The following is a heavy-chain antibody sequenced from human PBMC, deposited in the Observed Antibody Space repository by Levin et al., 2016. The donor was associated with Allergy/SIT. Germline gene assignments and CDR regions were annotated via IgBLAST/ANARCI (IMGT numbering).Heavy chain of an antibody. V-gene: IGHV3-13*04. J-gene: IGHJ3*02. CDR1: GFTFSNYD. Sequence: GGPLRLSCAASGFTFSNYDMHWVRQPTGKGLEWVSAINPAGDTYHSGSVKGRFAISRENAKNSLYLQMNSLRAEDTAVYYCARQSITMIVVSSFDIWGQGTMVTVSS. CDR2: INPAGDT. CDR3: ARQSITMIVVSSFDI. D-gene: IGHD3-22*01.